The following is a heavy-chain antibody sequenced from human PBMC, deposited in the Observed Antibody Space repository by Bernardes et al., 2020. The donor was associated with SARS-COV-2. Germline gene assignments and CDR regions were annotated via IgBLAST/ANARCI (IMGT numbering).Heavy chain of an antibody. CDR1: GYTFSTYG. Sequence: ASVKVSCKASGYTFSTYGISWVRRAPGQGLEWMGWISGYNGDTKYAQRLQGRVTMTKDTSTGTAYMELRSLRSDDTAVYFCARDVEVRRAASWSSERLHFYHGMDVWGQGTTVTVSS. D-gene: IGHD2-15*01. CDR2: ISGYNGDT. J-gene: IGHJ6*02. V-gene: IGHV1-18*01. CDR3: ARDVEVRRAASWSSERLHFYHGMDV.